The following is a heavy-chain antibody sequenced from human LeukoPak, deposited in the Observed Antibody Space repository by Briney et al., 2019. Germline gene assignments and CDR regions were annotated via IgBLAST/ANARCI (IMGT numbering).Heavy chain of an antibody. Sequence: GGCLRLSCAASGFTFSSYAMSWVRQAPGKGLEWVSAISGSGGSTYYADSVKGRFTISRDNSKNTLYLQMNSLRAEDTAVYYCAKDMVVRGVTDYWGQGTLVTVSS. CDR3: AKDMVVRGVTDY. J-gene: IGHJ4*02. CDR2: ISGSGGST. CDR1: GFTFSSYA. D-gene: IGHD3-10*01. V-gene: IGHV3-23*01.